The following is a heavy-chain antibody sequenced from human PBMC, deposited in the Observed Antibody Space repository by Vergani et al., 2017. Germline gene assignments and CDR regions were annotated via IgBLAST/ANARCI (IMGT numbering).Heavy chain of an antibody. J-gene: IGHJ4*02. CDR2: IYTSGST. D-gene: IGHD3-22*01. V-gene: IGHV4-4*07. Sequence: QVQLQESGPGLVKPSETLSLTCTVSGGSISSYYWSWIRQPAGKGLEWIGRIYTSGSTNYNPSLKSRVTMSVDTSKNQVSLKLSSVTAADTAVYYCARDGPYYYDSSGYPLDYWGQGPLVTVSS. CDR3: ARDGPYYYDSSGYPLDY. CDR1: GGSISSYY.